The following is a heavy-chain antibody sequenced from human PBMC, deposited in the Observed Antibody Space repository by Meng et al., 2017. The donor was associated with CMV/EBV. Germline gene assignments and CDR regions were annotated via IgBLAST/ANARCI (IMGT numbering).Heavy chain of an antibody. V-gene: IGHV3-30*04. CDR2: ISYDGSNK. CDR1: GFTFSSYA. D-gene: IGHD3-10*01. CDR3: ARGYGSGSYRYL. Sequence: GGSLRLSCAASGFTFSSYAMHWVRQAPGKGLEWVAVISYDGSNKYYADSVKGRFTISRDNSKNTLYPQMNSLRAEDTAVYYCARGYGSGSYRYLWGQGTLVTVSS. J-gene: IGHJ4*02.